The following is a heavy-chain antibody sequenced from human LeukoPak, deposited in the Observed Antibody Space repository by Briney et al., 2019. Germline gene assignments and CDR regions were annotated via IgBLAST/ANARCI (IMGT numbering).Heavy chain of an antibody. D-gene: IGHD1-26*01. CDR1: GFTLSSYS. J-gene: IGHJ4*02. CDR2: ISSSSSTI. Sequence: GGSLRLSCAASGFTLSSYSTNWVRQAAGRGLEWVSYISSSSSTIYYAVSVKGRFTISRDNAKNSLYLQMNSLRAEDTAVYYCASPYSGSYSYWGQGTLVTVSS. CDR3: ASPYSGSYSY. V-gene: IGHV3-48*04.